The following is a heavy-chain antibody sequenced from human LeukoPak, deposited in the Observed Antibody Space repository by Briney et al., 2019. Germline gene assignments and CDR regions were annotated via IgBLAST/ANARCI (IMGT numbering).Heavy chain of an antibody. J-gene: IGHJ3*02. D-gene: IGHD5-12*01. Sequence: GGSLRLSCAASGFTFSSYWMSWVRQAPGKGLEWVANIKQDESEKYYVDSVKGRFTISRDNAKNSLYPQMNSLRAEDTAVYYCARDLSWISDAFDIWGQGTMVTVSS. CDR1: GFTFSSYW. CDR2: IKQDESEK. V-gene: IGHV3-7*01. CDR3: ARDLSWISDAFDI.